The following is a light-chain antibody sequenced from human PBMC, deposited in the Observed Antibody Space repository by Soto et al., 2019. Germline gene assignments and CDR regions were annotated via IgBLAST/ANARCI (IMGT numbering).Light chain of an antibody. CDR1: QSVSSY. V-gene: IGKV3-20*01. CDR2: GAS. CDR3: QPYGSSSRT. Sequence: EIVLTQSPGTLSLSPGERATLSCRASQSVSSYLAWYQQKPGQAPRLLIYGASSRATGIPDRFSGSGSGTDFTLTISRLEPEDFAVYYCQPYGSSSRTVGQGTKVEIK. J-gene: IGKJ1*01.